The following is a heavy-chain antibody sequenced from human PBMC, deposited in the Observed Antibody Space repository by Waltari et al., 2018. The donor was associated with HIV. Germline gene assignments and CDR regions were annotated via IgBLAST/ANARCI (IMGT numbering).Heavy chain of an antibody. CDR2: ISYDGSDE. CDR1: GFIFRTYA. D-gene: IGHD6-13*01. CDR3: ARAPPYSTRWFYDAFDI. Sequence: QVQLVESGGGVVQPGRSLKLSCAASGFIFRTYAVHWVRQAPGEGLEWVALISYDGSDESYADSVKGRFTISRDNSKNTLYLQMNSLRAEDTAVYYCARAPPYSTRWFYDAFDIWGQGTMVTVSS. J-gene: IGHJ3*02. V-gene: IGHV3-30*01.